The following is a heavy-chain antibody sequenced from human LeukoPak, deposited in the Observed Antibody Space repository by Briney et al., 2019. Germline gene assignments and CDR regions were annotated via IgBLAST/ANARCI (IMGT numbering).Heavy chain of an antibody. Sequence: PSETLSLTCTVSGGSISNYYWSCIRQPPGKGLEWIGYIYYSGSTNYNPSLKSRVTISVDTSTNQFSLKLSSVTAADTAVYYCARHTFGDYNNWFDPWGQGTLVTVSS. CDR3: ARHTFGDYNNWFDP. D-gene: IGHD4-17*01. CDR2: IYYSGST. J-gene: IGHJ5*02. V-gene: IGHV4-59*08. CDR1: GGSISNYY.